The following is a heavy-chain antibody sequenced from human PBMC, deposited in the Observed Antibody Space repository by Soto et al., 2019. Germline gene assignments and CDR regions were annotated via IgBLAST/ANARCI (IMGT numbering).Heavy chain of an antibody. CDR1: GFTFDRYG. CDR2: IGIGFTT. D-gene: IGHD5-12*01. Sequence: GGSLRLSCAASGFTFDRYGMTWVRQAPGKGLEWVSDIGIGFTTHYADSVKGRFTISRDNSKSTLFLQMDNVRAQDTAVYYCARTSGFYDYWGQGTLVTVPQ. CDR3: ARTSGFYDY. J-gene: IGHJ4*02. V-gene: IGHV3-23*01.